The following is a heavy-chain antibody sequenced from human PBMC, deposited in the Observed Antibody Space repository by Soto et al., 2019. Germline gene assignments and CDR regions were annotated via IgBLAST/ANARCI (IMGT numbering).Heavy chain of an antibody. D-gene: IGHD1-26*01. CDR1: GFTFSSYA. CDR2: ISGSGGST. V-gene: IGHV3-23*01. CDR3: ARRGSGSYYHY. J-gene: IGHJ4*02. Sequence: EVQLLESGGGLVQPGGSLRLSCAASGFTFSSYAMRWVRQAPWKGLEWVSAISGSGGSTYYADSVKGRFTISRDNSKNTLYLQMNSLRAEDTAVHYCARRGSGSYYHYLGQGTLVIVSS.